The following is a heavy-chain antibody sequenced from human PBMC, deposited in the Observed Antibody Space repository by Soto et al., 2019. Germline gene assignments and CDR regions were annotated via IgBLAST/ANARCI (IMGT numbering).Heavy chain of an antibody. D-gene: IGHD3-22*01. CDR3: ARNYYPTVNWFDP. CDR1: GYSISSGYC. V-gene: IGHV4-38-2*01. Sequence: SETLSLTCAVSGYSISSGYCWGWIRQPPGKGLEWIGSIYHSGSTYYNPSLKSRVTISVDTSKNQFSLKLSSVTAADTAVYYCARNYYPTVNWFDPWGQGTLVTVSS. CDR2: IYHSGST. J-gene: IGHJ5*02.